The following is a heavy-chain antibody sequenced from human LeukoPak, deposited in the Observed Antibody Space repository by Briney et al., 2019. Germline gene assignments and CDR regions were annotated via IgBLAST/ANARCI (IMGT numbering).Heavy chain of an antibody. J-gene: IGHJ6*03. CDR1: GYTFTSYT. V-gene: IGHV1-3*03. CDR2: INAGNGNT. CDR3: ARARYETRIWPKSRYDYYHYMDV. D-gene: IGHD3-3*01. Sequence: ASVKVSWKASGYTFTSYTIHWVRQAPGQRLEWMGWINAGNGNTKYSQEFQDRVTITRDTSASTAYMELSSLRFEDMAVYYCARARYETRIWPKSRYDYYHYMDVWGKGTTVTVSS.